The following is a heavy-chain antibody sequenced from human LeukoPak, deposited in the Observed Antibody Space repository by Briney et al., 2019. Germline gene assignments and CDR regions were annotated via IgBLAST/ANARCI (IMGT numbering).Heavy chain of an antibody. CDR3: ARDGWIAARFADY. CDR2: ISNSGTAI. J-gene: IGHJ4*02. Sequence: GGSLRLSCAASGFTVSDNYMNWIRQAPGKGLEWVSSISNSGTAIYYADSVKGRFTISRDNAKNSLYLQMNSLGAGDTAVYYCARDGWIAARFADYWSQGTLVTVSS. CDR1: GFTVSDNY. V-gene: IGHV3-11*04. D-gene: IGHD6-6*01.